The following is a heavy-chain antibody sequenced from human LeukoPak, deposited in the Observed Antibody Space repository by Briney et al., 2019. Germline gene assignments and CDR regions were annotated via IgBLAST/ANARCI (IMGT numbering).Heavy chain of an antibody. D-gene: IGHD3-10*01. V-gene: IGHV4-31*03. CDR3: ARGHHSESYKADY. CDR1: GGSISSGGHY. CDR2: IYYSGST. Sequence: SQTLSLTCSVSGGSISSGGHYWSWIRQHPGQGLEWIGYIYYSGSTYYNPSLKSRVNISMDTSKNQFSLKVNSVTAADTAVYYCARGHHSESYKADYWGQGTLVTVSS. J-gene: IGHJ4*02.